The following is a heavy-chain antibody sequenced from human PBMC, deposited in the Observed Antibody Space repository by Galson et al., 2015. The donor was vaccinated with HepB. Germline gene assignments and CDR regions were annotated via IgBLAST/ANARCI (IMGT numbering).Heavy chain of an antibody. D-gene: IGHD1-26*01. CDR2: INPDIGDT. CDR3: ARSPGGSYFFPDF. CDR1: GYTFNNYY. Sequence: SVKVSCKAFGYTFNNYYLHWVRQAPGQGLEWMGWINPDIGDTIYAQKFQGWVTMTRDTSISTVYMELSRLKSDDTAVYYCARSPGGSYFFPDFWGQGTLVTVSS. V-gene: IGHV1-2*04. J-gene: IGHJ4*02.